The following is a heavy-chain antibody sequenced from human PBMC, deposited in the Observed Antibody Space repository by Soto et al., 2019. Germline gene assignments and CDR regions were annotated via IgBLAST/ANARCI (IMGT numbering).Heavy chain of an antibody. J-gene: IGHJ6*01. Sequence: SETLSLTCTVSGGSISSYYWSWIRQPPGKGLEWIGYIYYSGSTNYNPSLKSRVTISVDTSKNQFSLKLSSVTAADTAVYYCARALGTTVVNYYYYGMDVWGQGTTVT. CDR3: ARALGTTVVNYYYYGMDV. D-gene: IGHD4-17*01. CDR1: GGSISSYY. CDR2: IYYSGST. V-gene: IGHV4-59*01.